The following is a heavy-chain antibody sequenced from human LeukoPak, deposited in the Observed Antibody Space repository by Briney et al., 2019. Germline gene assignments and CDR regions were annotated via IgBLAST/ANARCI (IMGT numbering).Heavy chain of an antibody. D-gene: IGHD6-19*01. J-gene: IGHJ4*02. CDR2: ISYDGSKK. CDR3: ARETLSSGWYPPDY. CDR1: GFTFSTYA. Sequence: GGSLRLSCAASGFTFSTYALHWVRQAPGKGLEWVAVISYDGSKKFYADSVKGRFTISRDNSNNTVYLQMTSLRAEDTAVYYCARETLSSGWYPPDYWGQRTLATVSS. V-gene: IGHV3-30-3*01.